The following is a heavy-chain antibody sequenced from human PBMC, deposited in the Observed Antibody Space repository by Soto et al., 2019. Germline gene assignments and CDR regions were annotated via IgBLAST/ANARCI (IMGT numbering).Heavy chain of an antibody. CDR1: GGSISSSSYY. D-gene: IGHD6-19*01. Sequence: SETLSLTCTVSGGSISSSSYYWGWIRQPPGKGLEWIGSIYYSGSTYYNPSLKSRVTISVATSKNQFSLKLSTVTAADTAVYYCARHGRDSSGWRALWYSRTVAGTSYYYGMDVWGQGTTVTVSS. CDR3: ARHGRDSSGWRALWYSRTVAGTSYYYGMDV. J-gene: IGHJ6*02. V-gene: IGHV4-39*01. CDR2: IYYSGST.